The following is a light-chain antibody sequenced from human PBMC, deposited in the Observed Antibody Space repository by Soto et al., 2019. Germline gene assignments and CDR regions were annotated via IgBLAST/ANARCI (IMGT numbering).Light chain of an antibody. Sequence: DIVMTQTPLSSPVTLGQPASISCRSSESLVHSDGNTYLSWLHQRPGQPPRLLIYKISKRLPGVPERISGSGAGTEFTFKISRVEAEDVGIYYCMQATQFSWTFGQGTKVDIK. CDR1: ESLVHSDGNTY. CDR3: MQATQFSWT. J-gene: IGKJ1*01. V-gene: IGKV2-24*01. CDR2: KIS.